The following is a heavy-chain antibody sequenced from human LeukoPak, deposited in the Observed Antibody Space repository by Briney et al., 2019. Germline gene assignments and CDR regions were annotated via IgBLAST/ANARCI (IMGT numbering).Heavy chain of an antibody. J-gene: IGHJ4*02. V-gene: IGHV3-30*18. D-gene: IGHD2-2*01. CDR3: AKGGVVPAAVDY. CDR2: ISYDGGNK. Sequence: GGSLRLSCAASGFTFSSYAVHWVRQAPGKGLEWVTVISYDGGNKFYADSVRGRFTISRDNSKNTVYLQMNSLRAEDTAVYYCAKGGVVPAAVDYWGQGTLVTVSS. CDR1: GFTFSSYA.